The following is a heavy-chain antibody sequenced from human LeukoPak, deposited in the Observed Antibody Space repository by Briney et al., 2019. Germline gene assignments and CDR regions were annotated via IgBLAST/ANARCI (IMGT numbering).Heavy chain of an antibody. CDR3: ARWSNAFDI. CDR2: ISTGGSTI. Sequence: GGSLRLSCAASGFTFSDYYMSWIRQAPGKGLEWVSYISTGGSTISYADSVKGRFTISRDNSKNTLYLQMNSLRAEDTAVYYCARWSNAFDIWGQGTMVTVSS. CDR1: GFTFSDYY. V-gene: IGHV3-11*04. J-gene: IGHJ3*02.